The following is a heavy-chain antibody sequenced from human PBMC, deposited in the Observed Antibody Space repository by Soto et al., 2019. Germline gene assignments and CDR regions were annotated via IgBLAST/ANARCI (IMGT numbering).Heavy chain of an antibody. J-gene: IGHJ4*02. Sequence: QITLKESGPTLVNPTQTLTLTCTFSGFSLSTSGVGVVWIRQPPGKPLEWLALIYWDDYKRYSPSLRSRLTITKDTSKDQVVHTITNIDPVDTATYYCSHQITRTPSLDYWGQGTLVTGSS. CDR1: GFSLSTSGVG. CDR2: IYWDDYK. CDR3: SHQITRTPSLDY. D-gene: IGHD1-7*01. V-gene: IGHV2-5*02.